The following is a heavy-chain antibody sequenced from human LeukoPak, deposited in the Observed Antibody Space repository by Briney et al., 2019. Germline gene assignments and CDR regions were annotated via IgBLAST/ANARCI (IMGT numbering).Heavy chain of an antibody. CDR3: AKDQGGSYYRAFDI. V-gene: IGHV3-30*18. D-gene: IGHD1-26*01. J-gene: IGHJ3*02. CDR2: ISYDGSNK. Sequence: GRSLRLSCAASGFTFSSYGMHWVRQAPGKGLEWVAVISYDGSNKYYADSVKGRFTISRDNSKNTLYLQMNSLRAEDTAVYYCAKDQGGSYYRAFDIWGQGTMVTVSS. CDR1: GFTFSSYG.